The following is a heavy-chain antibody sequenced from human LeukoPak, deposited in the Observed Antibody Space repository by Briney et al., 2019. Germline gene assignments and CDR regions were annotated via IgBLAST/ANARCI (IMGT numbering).Heavy chain of an antibody. CDR3: ATTLKYDFWSGYSAPGGY. Sequence: SETLSLTCAVYGGSFSGYYWGWIRQPPGKGLEWIGSIYYSGSTYYNPSLKSRVTISVDTSKNQFSLKLSSVTAADTAVYYCATTLKYDFWSGYSAPGGYWGQGTLVTVSS. D-gene: IGHD3-3*01. CDR2: IYYSGST. J-gene: IGHJ4*02. V-gene: IGHV4-39*01. CDR1: GGSFSGYY.